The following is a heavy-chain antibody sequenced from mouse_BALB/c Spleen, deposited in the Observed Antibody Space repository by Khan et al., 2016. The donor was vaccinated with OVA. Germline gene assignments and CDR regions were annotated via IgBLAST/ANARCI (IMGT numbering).Heavy chain of an antibody. J-gene: IGHJ1*01. CDR1: GFSFSSYT. CDR3: TRDGNYAHWYFDV. V-gene: IGHV5-6-4*01. Sequence: EVELVESGGGLVNPGGSLKLSCAASGFSFSSYTMSWVRQTPEKRLEWVATISSGSTYTYYPDSVKGRFTISRDNAKNTLYLQRSSLKSEDTAMYYGTRDGNYAHWYFDVWGAGTTVTVSS. CDR2: ISSGSTYT. D-gene: IGHD2-1*01.